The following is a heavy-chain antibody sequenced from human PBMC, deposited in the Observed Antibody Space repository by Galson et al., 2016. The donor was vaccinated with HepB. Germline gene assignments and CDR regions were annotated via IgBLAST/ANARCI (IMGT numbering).Heavy chain of an antibody. D-gene: IGHD2-21*01. CDR2: ISRSSSYI. CDR1: EFTFSDYY. J-gene: IGHJ4*02. Sequence: SLRLSCAASEFTFSDYYMSWIRQAPGKGLEWISYISRSSSYIIYADSVKGRFTISRDDAKNSLYLQMNSLRAEDTAVYYCAREGRGAYSNTIDSWGQGTLVTVSS. CDR3: AREGRGAYSNTIDS. V-gene: IGHV3-11*06.